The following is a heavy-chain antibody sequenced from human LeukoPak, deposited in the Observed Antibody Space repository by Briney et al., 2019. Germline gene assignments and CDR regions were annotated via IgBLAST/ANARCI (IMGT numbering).Heavy chain of an antibody. D-gene: IGHD3-22*01. CDR3: ARDYYDSRGEAFDI. V-gene: IGHV4-59*11. CDR2: IYYSGTT. Sequence: SETLSLTCTVSGGSIGSHYWSWIRQPPGEGLEWIGYIYYSGTTSYNPSLKSRVTISVDTSKNQFSLKLSAVTAADTAVYYCARDYYDSRGEAFDIWGLGTMVTVSS. CDR1: GGSIGSHY. J-gene: IGHJ3*02.